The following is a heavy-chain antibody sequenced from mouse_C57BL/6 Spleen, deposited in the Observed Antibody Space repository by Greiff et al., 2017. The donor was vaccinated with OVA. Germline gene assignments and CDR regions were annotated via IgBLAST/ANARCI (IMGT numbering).Heavy chain of an antibody. CDR2: ISRGSSTI. J-gene: IGHJ2*01. V-gene: IGHV5-17*01. CDR3: ARRDYLDY. Sequence: EVQRVESGGGLVKPGGSLKLSCAASGFTFSDYGMHWVRQAPEKGLEWVAYISRGSSTIYYADTVKGRFTITRDNATNTPFLQMTSLRSEDTAMYYCARRDYLDYWGKGTTLTVSS. CDR1: GFTFSDYG.